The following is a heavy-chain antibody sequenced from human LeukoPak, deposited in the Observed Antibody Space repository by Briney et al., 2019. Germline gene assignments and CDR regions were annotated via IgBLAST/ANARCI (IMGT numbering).Heavy chain of an antibody. J-gene: IGHJ4*02. CDR1: GYTFTSYY. CDR2: INPSGGST. Sequence: ASLKVSCKASGYTFTSYYMHWVRQAPGQGLEWMGIINPSGGSTSYAQKFQGRVTMTRDTSTSTVYMELSSLRSEDTAVYYCARDSFTEDEDYWGQGTLVTVSS. CDR3: ARDSFTEDEDY. D-gene: IGHD2-15*01. V-gene: IGHV1-46*01.